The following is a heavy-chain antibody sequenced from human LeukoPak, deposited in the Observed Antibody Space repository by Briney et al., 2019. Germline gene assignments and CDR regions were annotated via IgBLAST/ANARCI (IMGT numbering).Heavy chain of an antibody. D-gene: IGHD3-10*01. Sequence: GGSLRLSCAASGSTFSRHGMHWVRQAQGKGLEWVAVIWYDGSNKYYADSVKGRFTISRDNSKNTLYLQMNSLRAEDTVVYYCARDHLSAVRGVIGYWGQGTLVTVSS. CDR3: ARDHLSAVRGVIGY. CDR2: IWYDGSNK. J-gene: IGHJ4*02. V-gene: IGHV3-33*01. CDR1: GSTFSRHG.